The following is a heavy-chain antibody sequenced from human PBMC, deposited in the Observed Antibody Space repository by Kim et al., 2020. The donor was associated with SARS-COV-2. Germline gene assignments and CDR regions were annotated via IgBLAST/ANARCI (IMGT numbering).Heavy chain of an antibody. Sequence: SETLSLTCAVYGGSFSGYYWSWIRQPPGKGLEWIGEINHSGSTNYNPSPKSRVTISVDTSKNQFSLKLSSVTAADTAVYYCARTQWYYDILTGYYGPYGMDVWGQGTTVTVSS. V-gene: IGHV4-34*01. D-gene: IGHD3-9*01. J-gene: IGHJ6*02. CDR2: INHSGST. CDR1: GGSFSGYY. CDR3: ARTQWYYDILTGYYGPYGMDV.